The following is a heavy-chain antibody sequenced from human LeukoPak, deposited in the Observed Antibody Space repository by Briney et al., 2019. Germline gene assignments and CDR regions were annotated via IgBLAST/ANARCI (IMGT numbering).Heavy chain of an antibody. V-gene: IGHV3-21*01. Sequence: PGESLRLSCVVSGFNFTAYSINWARQAPGMGLEWVSSISTGTNYKYYADSVKGRFTISRDNAKNSVYLQMDSLRVGETAVYYCATGGLYSSSETWGQGTLVIVSS. CDR3: ATGGLYSSSET. J-gene: IGHJ5*02. CDR2: ISTGTNYK. CDR1: GFNFTAYS. D-gene: IGHD6-6*01.